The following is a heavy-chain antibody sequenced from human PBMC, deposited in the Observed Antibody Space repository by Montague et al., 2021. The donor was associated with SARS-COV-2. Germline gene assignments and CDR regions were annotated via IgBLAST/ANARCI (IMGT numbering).Heavy chain of an antibody. CDR2: ISGAGFTT. V-gene: IGHV3-53*01. D-gene: IGHD1-26*01. CDR3: AKDLGFSGTYGPDY. Sequence: SLRLSCAASGFTVSSNYMNWVRQAPGKGLEWVSGISGAGFTTNYADSVKGRFTISRDNPKNTLFLQMDSLRPEDTSIYYCAKDLGFSGTYGPDYWGQGILVTVSS. CDR1: GFTVSSNY. J-gene: IGHJ4*02.